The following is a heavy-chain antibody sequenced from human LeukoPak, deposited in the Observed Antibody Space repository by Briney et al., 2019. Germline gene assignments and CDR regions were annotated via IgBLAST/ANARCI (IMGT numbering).Heavy chain of an antibody. D-gene: IGHD3-22*01. J-gene: IGHJ4*02. CDR2: ISGSGGST. CDR1: GFTFSSYG. Sequence: GGSLRLSCAASGFTFSSYGMSWVRQAPGKGLEWVSAISGSGGSTYYADSVKGRFTISRDNSKNTLYLQMNSLRAEDTAVYYCAKESTDSSGYLVDDYWGQGTLVTVSS. V-gene: IGHV3-23*01. CDR3: AKESTDSSGYLVDDY.